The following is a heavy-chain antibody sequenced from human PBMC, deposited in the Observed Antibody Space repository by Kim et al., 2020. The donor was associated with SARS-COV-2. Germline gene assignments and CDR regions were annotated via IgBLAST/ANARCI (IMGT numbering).Heavy chain of an antibody. CDR3: ARGYYYYGMDV. V-gene: IGHV1-8*01. D-gene: IGHD3-16*01. CDR2: T. Sequence: TGHAQKFQGRVTMTRTTSISTAYMDLSSLRSEDTAVYYCARGYYYYGMDVWGHGTTVTVSS. J-gene: IGHJ6*02.